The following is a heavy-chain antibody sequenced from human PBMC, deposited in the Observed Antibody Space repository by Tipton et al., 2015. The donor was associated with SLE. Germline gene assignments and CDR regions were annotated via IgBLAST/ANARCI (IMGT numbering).Heavy chain of an antibody. J-gene: IGHJ4*02. V-gene: IGHV3-23*01. CDR3: AKDLHIVVVGRLVDY. CDR2: IGSSGAAT. Sequence: SLRLSCAASGFTFSSYAMSWVRQAPGKGLEWVASIGSSGAATYYADSVKGRFSISRSNSKSTLYLQMNSLRAEDTALYYCAKDLHIVVVGRLVDYWGQGILVTVSS. D-gene: IGHD2-21*01. CDR1: GFTFSSYA.